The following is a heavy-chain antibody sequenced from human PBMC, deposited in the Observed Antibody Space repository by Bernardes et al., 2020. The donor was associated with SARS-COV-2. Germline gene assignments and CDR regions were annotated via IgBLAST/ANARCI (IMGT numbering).Heavy chain of an antibody. CDR3: ARGLSIVGSTSVPDY. V-gene: IGHV3-11*01. CDR1: GFTFSDYY. J-gene: IGHJ4*02. D-gene: IGHD1-26*01. Sequence: GWSLRLSCAASGFTFSDYYMSWIRQAPGKGLEWVSYISSSGSTIYYADSVKGRFTISRDNAKNSLYLQMNSLRAEDTAVYYCARGLSIVGSTSVPDYWGQGTLVTVSS. CDR2: ISSSGSTI.